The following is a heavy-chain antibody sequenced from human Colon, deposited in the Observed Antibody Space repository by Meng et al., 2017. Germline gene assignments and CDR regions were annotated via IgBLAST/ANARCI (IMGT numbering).Heavy chain of an antibody. D-gene: IGHD3-16*01. CDR1: AYTFAGYY. CDR3: AREGLVGDLRYFDL. J-gene: IGHJ2*01. CDR2: INPNSGGA. Sequence: VQLVESGAEGKMLVASVSVSCKSSAYTFAGYYMHWVRQAPGQGLEWMGRINPNSGGANYAQKFQGRDTMTRDTSISTAYMELSRLRSDDTAVYYCAREGLVGDLRYFDLWGRGTLVTVSS. V-gene: IGHV1-2*06.